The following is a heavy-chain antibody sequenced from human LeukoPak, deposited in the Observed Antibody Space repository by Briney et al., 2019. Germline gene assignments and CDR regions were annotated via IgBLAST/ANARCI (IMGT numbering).Heavy chain of an antibody. CDR3: SRNYVSGSYAFDI. Sequence: GGSLRLSCTGSGFTFGDYAMSWVRQAPGKGLEWVGFIRSKAYGGTTEYAASVKGRFTISRDDSKSIAYLQMNSLEIEDTAVYYCSRNYVSGSYAFDIWAKGQWSPSLQ. CDR1: GFTFGDYA. J-gene: IGHJ3*02. V-gene: IGHV3-49*04. D-gene: IGHD3-10*01. CDR2: IRSKAYGGTT.